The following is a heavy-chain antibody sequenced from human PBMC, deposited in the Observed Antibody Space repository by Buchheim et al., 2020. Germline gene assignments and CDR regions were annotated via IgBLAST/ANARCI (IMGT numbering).Heavy chain of an antibody. J-gene: IGHJ4*02. V-gene: IGHV4-31*03. D-gene: IGHD4-17*01. CDR2: IHYTGLA. CDR3: ARDRGAHDYGPIDF. CDR1: GVSISSGPFY. Sequence: QVQLQESGPGLVKPSQTLSLTCTVSGVSISSGPFYWTWIRQQPGKGLEWIGYIHYTGLAYSSPSLSSRLSMSVDTSPNQFSLTLTAGTAADTAIYYCARDRGAHDYGPIDFWGQGAL.